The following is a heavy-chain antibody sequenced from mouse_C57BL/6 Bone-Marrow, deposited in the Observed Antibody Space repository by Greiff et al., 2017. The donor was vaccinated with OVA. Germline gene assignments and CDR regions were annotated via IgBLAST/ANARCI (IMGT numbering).Heavy chain of an antibody. V-gene: IGHV1-15*01. CDR2: IDPETGGT. CDR1: GYTFTDYE. CDR3: TSPYGYETAY. D-gene: IGHD2-2*01. Sequence: VQRVESGAELVRPGASVTLSCKASGYTFTDYEMHWVKQTPVHGLEWIGAIDPETGGTAYNQKFKGKAILTADKSSSTAYMELRSLTSEDSAVYYCTSPYGYETAYWGQGTLVTVSA. J-gene: IGHJ3*01.